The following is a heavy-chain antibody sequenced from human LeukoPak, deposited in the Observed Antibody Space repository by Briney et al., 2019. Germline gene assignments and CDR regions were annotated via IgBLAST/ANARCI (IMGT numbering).Heavy chain of an antibody. CDR3: ARDLEWLGNAFDI. D-gene: IGHD3-3*01. CDR2: ISSSSSTI. Sequence: PGGSLRRSCAASGFTCNNYEMNWVRQAPGKGREWVPYISSSSSTIYYADSGKGRFTISRDNAKNSLYLQMNSLRAEDTAVYYCARDLEWLGNAFDIWGQGTMVTVSS. V-gene: IGHV3-48*01. CDR1: GFTCNNYE. J-gene: IGHJ3*02.